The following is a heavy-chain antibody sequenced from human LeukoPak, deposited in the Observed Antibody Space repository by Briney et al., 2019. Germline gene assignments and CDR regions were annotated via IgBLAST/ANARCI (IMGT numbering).Heavy chain of an antibody. J-gene: IGHJ4*03. CDR2: INHSGST. CDR1: GGSFSGYY. CDR3: ARAPFRYYYDSSGYYRYFDY. V-gene: IGHV4-34*01. Sequence: PSETLSLTCAVYGGSFSGYYWSWIRQPPGKGLEWIGEINHSGSTNYNPSLKSRVTISVDTSKNQFSLKLSSVTAADTAVYYCARAPFRYYYDSSGYYRYFDYWGQGTTVTVSS. D-gene: IGHD3-22*01.